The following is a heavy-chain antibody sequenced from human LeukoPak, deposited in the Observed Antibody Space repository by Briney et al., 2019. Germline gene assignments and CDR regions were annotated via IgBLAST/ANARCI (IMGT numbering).Heavy chain of an antibody. CDR3: ARQKMVGATNSPLDY. D-gene: IGHD1-26*01. CDR2: IYPGDSDT. V-gene: IGHV5-51*01. Sequence: GESLKISCKASGYSATTYWIAWVRQMPGKSLESMGNIYPGDSDTRYSPSFQGQVTISADKSIGTAYLQWSSLKASDTAMYYCARQKMVGATNSPLDYWGQGTLVTVSS. J-gene: IGHJ4*02. CDR1: GYSATTYW.